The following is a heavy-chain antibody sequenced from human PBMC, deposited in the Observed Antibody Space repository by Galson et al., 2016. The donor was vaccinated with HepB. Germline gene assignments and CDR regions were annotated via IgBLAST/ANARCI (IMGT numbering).Heavy chain of an antibody. J-gene: IGHJ4*02. CDR1: VGSFSGYY. CDR2: INPFGTP. D-gene: IGHD5-18*01. CDR3: ARGRGYRNGYYFDT. V-gene: IGHV4-34*01. Sequence: SETLSPTCPVYVGSFSGYYWSWVRHSPGKGLEWIGEINPFGTPNNNPSPESRVTISLDTSKNQSSLRLTSVTAADTAVYFCARGRGYRNGYYFDTWGQGAPVTVSS.